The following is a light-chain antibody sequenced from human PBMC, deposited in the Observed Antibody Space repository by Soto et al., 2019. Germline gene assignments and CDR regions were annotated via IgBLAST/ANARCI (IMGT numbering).Light chain of an antibody. CDR3: AAWDDSLSGLYV. CDR2: RNN. V-gene: IGLV1-47*01. J-gene: IGLJ1*01. Sequence: QSVLAQPPSASGTPGQRVTISCSGSSSNIGNNYVYWYQQFPGTAPKLLIYRNNQRPSGVPDRFSGSKSGTSASLAISGLRSEDEADYYCAAWDDSLSGLYVFGTGTKVNVL. CDR1: SSNIGNNY.